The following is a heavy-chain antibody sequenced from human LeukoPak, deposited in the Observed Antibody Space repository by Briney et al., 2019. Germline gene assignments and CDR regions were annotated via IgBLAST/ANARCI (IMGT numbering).Heavy chain of an antibody. D-gene: IGHD3-10*01. J-gene: IGHJ4*02. Sequence: PSETLSLTCAVYGGSFSGYYWSWIRQPPGKGLEWIGEINHSGSTNYNPSLTSRVTISVDTSKNQFSLKLSSVAAADTAVYYCARGPRITMVRGVPFDYWGQGTLVTVSS. V-gene: IGHV4-34*01. CDR1: GGSFSGYY. CDR2: INHSGST. CDR3: ARGPRITMVRGVPFDY.